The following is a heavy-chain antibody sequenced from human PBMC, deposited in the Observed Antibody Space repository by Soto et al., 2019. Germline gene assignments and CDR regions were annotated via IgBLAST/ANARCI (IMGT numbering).Heavy chain of an antibody. CDR3: AREGYYYGSGPVGYYGMDV. V-gene: IGHV4-59*01. J-gene: IGHJ6*02. D-gene: IGHD3-10*01. CDR2: IYYSGST. CDR1: GGSISSYY. Sequence: QVQLQESGPGLVKPSETLSLTCTVSGGSISSYYWSWIRQPPGKGLEWIGYIYYSGSTNYNPSLKSRVAISVDTSKNQFSLQLSSVTAADTAVYYCAREGYYYGSGPVGYYGMDVWGQGTTVTVSS.